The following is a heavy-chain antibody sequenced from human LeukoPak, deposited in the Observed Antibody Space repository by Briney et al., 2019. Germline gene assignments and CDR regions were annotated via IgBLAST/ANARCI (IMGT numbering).Heavy chain of an antibody. CDR1: GFTFSSYA. Sequence: PGGSLRLSCAASGFTFSSYAMHWVRQAPGKGLEYVSGITGNGGSTYYADSVKGRFTISRDNSKNTLYLQMGSLRTEDMAVYYCARGGQWLVRYPYDYWGQGTLATVSS. D-gene: IGHD6-19*01. V-gene: IGHV3-64*02. CDR3: ARGGQWLVRYPYDY. J-gene: IGHJ4*02. CDR2: ITGNGGST.